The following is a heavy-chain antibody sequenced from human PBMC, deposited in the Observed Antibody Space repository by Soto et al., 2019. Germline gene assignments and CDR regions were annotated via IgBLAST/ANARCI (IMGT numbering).Heavy chain of an antibody. CDR1: GFTFSNAW. V-gene: IGHV3-15*07. J-gene: IGHJ4*02. Sequence: GGSLRLSCAASGFTFSNAWMNWVRQAPGRGLEWVGRIKTKTDGGTTDYAAPVKGRFTISRDDSKSTAYLQMNSLKTEDTAVYYCTRDLTRRSSGSYYIDYWGQGTLVTVSS. CDR2: IKTKTDGGTT. D-gene: IGHD1-26*01. CDR3: TRDLTRRSSGSYYIDY.